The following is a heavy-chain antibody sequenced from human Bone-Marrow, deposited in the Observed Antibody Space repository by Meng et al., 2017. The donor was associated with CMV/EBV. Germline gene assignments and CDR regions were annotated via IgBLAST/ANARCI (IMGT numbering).Heavy chain of an antibody. J-gene: IGHJ6*02. CDR2: ISSSGSTI. CDR1: GFTFSDYY. CDR3: ARDPKKYYDFWSGYYPTGDGMDV. Sequence: GGSLRLSCAASGFTFSDYYMSWIRQAPGKGLEWVSYISSSGSTIYYADSVKGRFTISRDNAKNSLYLQMNSLRAEDTAVYYCARDPKKYYDFWSGYYPTGDGMDVWGQGPTVTVSS. D-gene: IGHD3-3*01. V-gene: IGHV3-11*04.